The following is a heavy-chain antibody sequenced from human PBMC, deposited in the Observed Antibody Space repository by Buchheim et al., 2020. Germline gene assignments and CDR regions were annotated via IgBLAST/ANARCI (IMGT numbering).Heavy chain of an antibody. D-gene: IGHD6-6*01. CDR1: GGSFSGYY. CDR2: INHSGST. V-gene: IGHV4-34*01. CDR3: ARGLKRAARPFDY. Sequence: QVQLQQWGAGLLKPSETLSLTCAVYGGSFSGYYWSWIRQPPGKGLEWIGEINHSGSTNYNPSLKSRVAISVDTSKNQFSLKLSSVTAADTAVYYCARGLKRAARPFDYWGQGTL. J-gene: IGHJ4*02.